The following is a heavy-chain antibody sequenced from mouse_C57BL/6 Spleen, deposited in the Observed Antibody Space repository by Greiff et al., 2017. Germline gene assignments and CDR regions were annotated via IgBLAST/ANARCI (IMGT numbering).Heavy chain of an antibody. D-gene: IGHD1-1*01. Sequence: VQLVESGPELVKPGASVKISCKASGYAFSSSWMNWVKQRPGKGLEWIGRIYPGDGDTNYNGKFKGKATLTADKSSSTAYMQLSSLTSEDSAVYFCARITTVDDWYFDVWGTGTTVTVSS. CDR2: IYPGDGDT. J-gene: IGHJ1*03. CDR1: GYAFSSSW. CDR3: ARITTVDDWYFDV. V-gene: IGHV1-82*01.